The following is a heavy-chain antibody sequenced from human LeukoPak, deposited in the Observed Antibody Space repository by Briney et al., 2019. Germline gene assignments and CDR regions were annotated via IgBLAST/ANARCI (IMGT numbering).Heavy chain of an antibody. J-gene: IGHJ4*02. V-gene: IGHV1-24*01. CDR3: AFGDCSSTSCPDY. CDR1: GYTLTELS. Sequence: GASVKVSCKVSGYTLTELSMHWVRQAPGKGLEWMGGFDPEDGETIYAQKFQGRVTMTRDTSTSTVYMELSSLRSEDTAVYYCAFGDCSSTSCPDYWGQGTLVTVSS. D-gene: IGHD2-2*01. CDR2: FDPEDGET.